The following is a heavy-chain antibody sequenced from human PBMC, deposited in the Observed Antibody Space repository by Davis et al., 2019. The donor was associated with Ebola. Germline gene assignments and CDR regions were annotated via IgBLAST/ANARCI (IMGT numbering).Heavy chain of an antibody. CDR1: GITFNIYA. D-gene: IGHD2-8*01. J-gene: IGHJ4*02. Sequence: GESLKISCAASGITFNIYALTWVRQAPGGGLEWVAGISATGVDKKYADSVGGRFSISRDDSKNTLYLQMDSLRAEDTAVFYCAEGGTNNFLGANWGQGTLVTVSS. CDR3: AEGGTNNFLGAN. V-gene: IGHV3-23*01. CDR2: ISATGVDK.